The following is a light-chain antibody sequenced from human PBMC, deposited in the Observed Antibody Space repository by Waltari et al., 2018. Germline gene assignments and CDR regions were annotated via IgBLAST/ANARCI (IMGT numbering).Light chain of an antibody. CDR2: VNRDGSH. J-gene: IGLJ3*02. Sequence: QQPGTGLRYWMNVNRDGSHNKGGGIPDRCSGSSSGAERYLTISSLQSEDEADYYCQTGGHGTWVFGGGTRLTVL. V-gene: IGLV4-69*01. CDR3: QTGGHGTWV.